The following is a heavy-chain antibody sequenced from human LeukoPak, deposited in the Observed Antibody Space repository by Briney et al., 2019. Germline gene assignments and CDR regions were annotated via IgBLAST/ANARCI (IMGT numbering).Heavy chain of an antibody. J-gene: IGHJ6*03. Sequence: GESLKISCQASGYSLTGYWIGWVRQMPGKGLEWMGVVYPGDSDTRYSPSFQGQVTFSADKSISTAYLQWRSLKASDTAMYYCARHGSYYDILTGYRYYYYMDVWGKGTTVTVSS. V-gene: IGHV5-51*01. CDR3: ARHGSYYDILTGYRYYYYMDV. D-gene: IGHD3-9*01. CDR2: VYPGDSDT. CDR1: GYSLTGYW.